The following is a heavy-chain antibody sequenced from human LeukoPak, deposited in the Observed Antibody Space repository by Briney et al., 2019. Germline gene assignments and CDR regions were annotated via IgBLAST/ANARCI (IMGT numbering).Heavy chain of an antibody. CDR1: GYTFSGYY. CDR2: INPNTGGT. Sequence: ASVKVSCKASGYTFSGYYMHWLRQAPGQGLECMGWINPNTGGTNYAQKFQGRVTMTSDTSISTAYMDLSRLRSDDTAVYYCAGDPILVGVSPGWFDPRGQGTLVTVSS. D-gene: IGHD3-10*01. CDR3: AGDPILVGVSPGWFDP. V-gene: IGHV1-2*02. J-gene: IGHJ5*01.